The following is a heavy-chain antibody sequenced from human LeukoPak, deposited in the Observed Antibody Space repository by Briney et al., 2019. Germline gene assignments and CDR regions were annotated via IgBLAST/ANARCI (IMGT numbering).Heavy chain of an antibody. Sequence: ASVKVSCKASGYTFTSYGISWVRQAPGQGLEWMGWISAYNGNTNYAQKLQGRVTMTTDTSTSTAYMELRSLRSDDTAVYYCARGTLLLWFGELSQPLDYWGQGTLVTVSS. CDR1: GYTFTSYG. CDR2: ISAYNGNT. CDR3: ARGTLLLWFGELSQPLDY. J-gene: IGHJ4*02. D-gene: IGHD3-10*01. V-gene: IGHV1-18*01.